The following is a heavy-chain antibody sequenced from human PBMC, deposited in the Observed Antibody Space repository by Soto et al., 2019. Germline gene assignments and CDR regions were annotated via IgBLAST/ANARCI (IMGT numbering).Heavy chain of an antibody. CDR2: IYRTGST. D-gene: IGHD1-7*01. CDR3: ASRDPGTSVDY. J-gene: IGHJ4*02. CDR1: GGSFTRNNW. Sequence: PSETLSLTCAVSGGSFTRNNWWTLGRQPPGQGLEWIGEIYRTGSTNYNPSLKSRVTISLDKSENQFSLKVTSMTAADTAVYYCASRDPGTSVDYWGQGTLVTVSS. V-gene: IGHV4-4*02.